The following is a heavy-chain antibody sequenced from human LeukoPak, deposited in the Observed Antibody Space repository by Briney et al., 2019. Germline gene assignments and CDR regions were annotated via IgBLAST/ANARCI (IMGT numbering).Heavy chain of an antibody. J-gene: IGHJ6*02. CDR3: ARVLRGYYYYGMDV. D-gene: IGHD5-24*01. Sequence: PSETLSLTCTVSGGSISSYYWSWIRQPPGKGLEWSGYIYYSGSTNYNPSLKSRVTISVDTSKNQFSLKLSSVTAADTAVYYCARVLRGYYYYGMDVWGQGTTVTVSS. V-gene: IGHV4-59*01. CDR1: GGSISSYY. CDR2: IYYSGST.